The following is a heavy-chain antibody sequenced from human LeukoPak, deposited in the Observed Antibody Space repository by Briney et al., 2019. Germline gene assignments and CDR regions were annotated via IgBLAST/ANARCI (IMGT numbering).Heavy chain of an antibody. Sequence: SETLSLTCVVSGGSFSGAYWSWIRQPPGKGLEWIGEINHSGSTNYNPSLKSRVTMSVDTSKNQFSLRLSSVTAADTAVYYCASENYYDSSGYSLGVDYWGQGTLVTVSS. V-gene: IGHV4-34*01. J-gene: IGHJ4*02. CDR1: GGSFSGAY. CDR3: ASENYYDSSGYSLGVDY. D-gene: IGHD3-22*01. CDR2: INHSGST.